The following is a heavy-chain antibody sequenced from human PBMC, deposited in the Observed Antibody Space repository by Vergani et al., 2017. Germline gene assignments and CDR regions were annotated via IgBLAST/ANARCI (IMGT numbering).Heavy chain of an antibody. J-gene: IGHJ4*02. Sequence: QVQLVQSGAEVKKPGSSVKVSCKASGGTFSSYAISWVRQAPGQGLEWMGGIIPIFGTANYAQKFQGRVTLTRDTSTDTAYMEMGSLRSDDTAVYYCARDRGNSGDYNFDYWGQGTLVTVSS. D-gene: IGHD1-26*01. CDR1: GGTFSSYA. CDR2: IIPIFGTA. V-gene: IGHV1-69*06. CDR3: ARDRGNSGDYNFDY.